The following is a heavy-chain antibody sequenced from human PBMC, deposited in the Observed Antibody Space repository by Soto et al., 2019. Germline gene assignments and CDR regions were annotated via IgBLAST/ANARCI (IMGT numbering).Heavy chain of an antibody. Sequence: PSETLSLTCAVSGGSISSSNWWSWVRQPPGKGLERIGEIYHSGSTNYNPSLKSRVTISVDKSKNQFSLKLSSVTAADTAVYYCARSLLSGSYAYYYGMDVWGQGTTVTVSS. J-gene: IGHJ6*02. CDR3: ARSLLSGSYAYYYGMDV. CDR2: IYHSGST. V-gene: IGHV4-4*02. CDR1: GGSISSSNW. D-gene: IGHD1-26*01.